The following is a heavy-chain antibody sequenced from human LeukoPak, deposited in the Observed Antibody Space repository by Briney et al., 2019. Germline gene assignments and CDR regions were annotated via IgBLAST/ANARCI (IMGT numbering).Heavy chain of an antibody. CDR1: GYTFTSYG. D-gene: IGHD3-16*01. Sequence: ASVKVSCKASGYTFTSYGISGVRQAPGQGLEGMGWISAYNGNTNYAQKLQGRVTMTTDTSTSTAYMELRSLRSDDTAVYYCARVGAGRVDYYGMDVWGQGTTVTVSS. J-gene: IGHJ6*02. CDR2: ISAYNGNT. CDR3: ARVGAGRVDYYGMDV. V-gene: IGHV1-18*01.